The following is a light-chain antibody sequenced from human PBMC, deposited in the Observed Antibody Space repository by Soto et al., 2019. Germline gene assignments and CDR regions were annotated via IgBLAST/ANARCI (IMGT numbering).Light chain of an antibody. V-gene: IGLV2-11*01. CDR1: SSDVGGYNY. Sequence: QSALTQPRSVSGSPGQSVTISCTGTSSDVGGYNYVSWYQQHPGKAPKLMIYDVSKRPSGVPDRFSGSKSGNTASLTISGLQADDAADYYCCSYAGSRYVFGTGTKVTVL. CDR2: DVS. CDR3: CSYAGSRYV. J-gene: IGLJ1*01.